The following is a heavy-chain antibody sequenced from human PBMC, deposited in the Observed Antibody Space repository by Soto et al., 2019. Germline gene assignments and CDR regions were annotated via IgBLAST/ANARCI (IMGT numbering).Heavy chain of an antibody. D-gene: IGHD6-19*01. CDR1: GYTFTSYS. J-gene: IGHJ3*02. CDR2: ISPYNGNT. Sequence: ASVKVSCKASGYTFTSYSMSWVRQAAGQGLEWMGWISPYNGNTKYAQKLQGRVTMTTDTSTSTAYMELRRLRSDDTAIYYCAREGVIAVLGDAFEIWGQGTMVTVSS. CDR3: AREGVIAVLGDAFEI. V-gene: IGHV1-18*04.